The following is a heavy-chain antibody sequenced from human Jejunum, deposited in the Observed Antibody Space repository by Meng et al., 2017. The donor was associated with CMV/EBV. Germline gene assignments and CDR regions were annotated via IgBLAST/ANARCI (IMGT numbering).Heavy chain of an antibody. Sequence: CAVYGGSFSNYYWSWIRQTPGKGLGWIGEVSHDGSTNYNPSLKSRVTISVDTSKNQFSLTLTSATAADTAVYYCVRDPFREWFDPWGQGTLVTVSS. CDR3: VRDPFREWFDP. CDR1: GGSFSNYY. D-gene: IGHD3-10*01. CDR2: VSHDGST. V-gene: IGHV4-34*01. J-gene: IGHJ5*02.